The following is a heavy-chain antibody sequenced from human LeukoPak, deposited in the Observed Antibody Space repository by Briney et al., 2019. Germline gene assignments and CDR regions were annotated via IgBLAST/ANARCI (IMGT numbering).Heavy chain of an antibody. Sequence: SVKVSCKASGGTFSSYAISWVRQALGQGLEWMGGIIPIFGTANYAQKFQGRVTITADESTSTAYMELSSLRSEDTAVYYCARDVGENSYGQTDWFDPWGQGTLVTVSS. D-gene: IGHD5-18*01. CDR1: GGTFSSYA. CDR3: ARDVGENSYGQTDWFDP. CDR2: IIPIFGTA. J-gene: IGHJ5*02. V-gene: IGHV1-69*13.